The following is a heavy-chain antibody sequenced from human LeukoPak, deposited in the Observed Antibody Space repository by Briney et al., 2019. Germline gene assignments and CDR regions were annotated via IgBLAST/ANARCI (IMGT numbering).Heavy chain of an antibody. D-gene: IGHD5-12*01. Sequence: GGSLRLSCAASGFTFSSYAMSWVRQAPGKGLEWVSAISGSGGSTYYADSVKGRFTIPRDNSKNTLYLQMNSLRAEDTAVYYCAKGMFEWLRLPFDYWGQGTLVTVSS. CDR2: ISGSGGST. J-gene: IGHJ4*02. CDR3: AKGMFEWLRLPFDY. CDR1: GFTFSSYA. V-gene: IGHV3-23*01.